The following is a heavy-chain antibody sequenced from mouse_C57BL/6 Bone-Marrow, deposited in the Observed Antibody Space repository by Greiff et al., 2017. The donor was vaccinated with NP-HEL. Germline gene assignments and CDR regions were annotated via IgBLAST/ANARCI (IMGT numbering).Heavy chain of an antibody. CDR1: GYAFSSYW. CDR3: ARSEGGSSYYYAMDY. Sequence: QVQLQQSGAELVKPGASVKISCKASGYAFSSYWMNWVKQRPGKGLEWIGQIYPGDGDTNYNGKFKGKATLTADKSSSTAYMQLSSLTSEDSAVYFCARSEGGSSYYYAMDYWGQGTSVTVSS. D-gene: IGHD1-1*01. CDR2: IYPGDGDT. V-gene: IGHV1-80*01. J-gene: IGHJ4*01.